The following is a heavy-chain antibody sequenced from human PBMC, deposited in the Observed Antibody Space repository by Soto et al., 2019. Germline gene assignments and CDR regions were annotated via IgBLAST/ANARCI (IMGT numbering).Heavy chain of an antibody. CDR1: GFTFTSSA. CDR2: IVVGSGNT. CDR3: AADLANHYYYYGMDV. V-gene: IGHV1-58*01. J-gene: IGHJ6*02. Sequence: ASVKVSCKASGFTFTSSAVQWVRQARGQRLEWIGWIVVGSGNTNYAQKFQERVTITRDMSTSTAYMELSSLRSEDTAVYYCAADLANHYYYYGMDVWGQGTTVTVSS.